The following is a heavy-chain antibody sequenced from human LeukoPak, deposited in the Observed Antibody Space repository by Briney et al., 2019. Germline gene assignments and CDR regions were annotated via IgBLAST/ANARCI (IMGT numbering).Heavy chain of an antibody. CDR2: INYSGST. D-gene: IGHD1-26*01. CDR3: ARHGASGSYLYYFDY. V-gene: IGHV4-59*08. CDR1: GGSISTYY. J-gene: IGHJ4*02. Sequence: SETLSLTCAVSGGSISTYYWSWIRQPPGKGLEWIGYINYSGSTNYNPSLKSRVTISVDTSKNQFSLKLSSVTAADTAVYFCARHGASGSYLYYFDYWGQGTLVTVSA.